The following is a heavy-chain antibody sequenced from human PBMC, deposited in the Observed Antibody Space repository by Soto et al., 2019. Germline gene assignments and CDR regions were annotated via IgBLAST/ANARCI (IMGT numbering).Heavy chain of an antibody. D-gene: IGHD1-7*01. Sequence: EVQLVESGGGLVKPGGSLRLSCAASGFTFSDAWMNWARQAPGKGLEWVGRIKSQVYGGTTDYSAPVKGRFTISRDDSTATMYLQMNSLETEDTGVYYCTSHDATEQNFVPYWGQGTLVIVSS. CDR1: GFTFSDAW. J-gene: IGHJ4*02. CDR3: TSHDATEQNFVPY. V-gene: IGHV3-15*07. CDR2: IKSQVYGGTT.